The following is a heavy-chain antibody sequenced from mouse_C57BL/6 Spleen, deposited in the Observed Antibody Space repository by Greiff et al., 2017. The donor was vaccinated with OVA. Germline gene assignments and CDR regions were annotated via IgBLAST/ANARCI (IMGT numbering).Heavy chain of an antibody. V-gene: IGHV5-17*01. CDR3: AREYYGSSSRYFDV. CDR1: GFTFSDYG. J-gene: IGHJ1*03. D-gene: IGHD1-1*01. Sequence: EVKLVESGGGLVKPGGSLKLSCAASGFTFSDYGMHWVRQAPEKGLEWVAYISSGSSTIYYAHTVKGRFTISRDNAKNTLFLQMTSLRSEDTAMYYCAREYYGSSSRYFDVWGTGTTVTVSS. CDR2: ISSGSSTI.